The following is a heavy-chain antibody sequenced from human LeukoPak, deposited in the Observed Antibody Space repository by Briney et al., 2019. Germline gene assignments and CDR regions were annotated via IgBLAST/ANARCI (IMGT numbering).Heavy chain of an antibody. CDR2: IYYSGST. J-gene: IGHJ4*02. D-gene: IGHD4-17*01. V-gene: IGHV4-61*01. Sequence: PSETLSLTCTVSGGSFSSGSYYWSWIRQPPGKGLEWIGYIYYSGSTNYNPSLKSRVTISVDTSKNQFSLKPSSVTAADTAVYYCARGYGDHGFDYWGQGTLVTVSS. CDR1: GGSFSSGSYY. CDR3: ARGYGDHGFDY.